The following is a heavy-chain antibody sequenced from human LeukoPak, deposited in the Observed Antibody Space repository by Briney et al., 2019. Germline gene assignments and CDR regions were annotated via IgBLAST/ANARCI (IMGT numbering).Heavy chain of an antibody. CDR3: ARNGGNSDFDY. Sequence: PSETLSLTCAVSGGSISSSSGDCWTWVRQPPGKGLEWIGEIYHSGSTNYNPSLKSRVTMLLDKSKNQFSLKLSSVTAADTAVYYCARNGGNSDFDYWGQGTLVTVSS. V-gene: IGHV4-4*02. CDR1: GGSISSSSGDC. D-gene: IGHD4-23*01. CDR2: IYHSGST. J-gene: IGHJ4*02.